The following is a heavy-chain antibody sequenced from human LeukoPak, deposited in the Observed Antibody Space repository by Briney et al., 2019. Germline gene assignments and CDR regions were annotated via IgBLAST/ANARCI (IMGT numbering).Heavy chain of an antibody. V-gene: IGHV3-30*03. CDR1: GFTFSSYG. Sequence: GGSLRLSCAASGFTFSSYGMHWVRQAPGKGLEWVAVISYDGSNKYYADSVKGRFTISRDNSKNTLYLQMNSLRAEDTAVYYCASTMIVVVTQGGYFDYWGQGTLVTVSS. CDR2: ISYDGSNK. J-gene: IGHJ4*02. D-gene: IGHD3-22*01. CDR3: ASTMIVVVTQGGYFDY.